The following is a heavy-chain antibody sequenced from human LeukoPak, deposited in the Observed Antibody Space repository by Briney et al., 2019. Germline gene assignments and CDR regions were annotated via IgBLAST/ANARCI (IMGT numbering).Heavy chain of an antibody. V-gene: IGHV1-24*01. CDR3: ATGLSTSRWDGVDY. Sequence: ASVKVSCKVSGYTLTELSMHWVRQAPGKGLEWMGGFDPEDGETIYAQKFQGRVTMTEDTSTDTAYMELSSLGSEDTAVYYCATGLSTSRWDGVDYWGQGTLVTVSS. J-gene: IGHJ4*02. CDR1: GYTLTELS. CDR2: FDPEDGET. D-gene: IGHD2-2*01.